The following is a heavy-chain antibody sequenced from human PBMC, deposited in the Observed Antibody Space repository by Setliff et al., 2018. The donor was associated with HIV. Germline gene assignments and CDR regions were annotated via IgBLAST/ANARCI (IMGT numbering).Heavy chain of an antibody. CDR1: GDTLSSYA. CDR2: IIPLFGTP. J-gene: IGHJ6*03. D-gene: IGHD5-12*01. Sequence: GASVKVSCKTSGDTLSSYAFTWVRQAPGQGLEWMGVIIPLFGTPKYAQKFQGRVTITADESTTTAYMELSSLRSEDTAVYYCARGDGYNFPYYFYMDVWGKGTTVTVSS. CDR3: ARGDGYNFPYYFYMDV. V-gene: IGHV1-69*13.